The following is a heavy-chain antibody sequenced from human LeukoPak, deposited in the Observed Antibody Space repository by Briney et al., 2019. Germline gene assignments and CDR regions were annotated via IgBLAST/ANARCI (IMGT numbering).Heavy chain of an antibody. CDR3: RAAADLNDY. J-gene: IGHJ4*02. CDR2: IRSKADSYTT. D-gene: IGHD6-13*01. V-gene: IGHV3-73*01. Sequence: GGSLRLSCAASGYTFSGSAMHWVRQASGKGLEWLGRIRSKADSYTTAYAASVKGRFIVSRDDSKNTAYLQMNSLKTEDTAVYYCRAAADLNDYWGQGTLVTVSS. CDR1: GYTFSGSA.